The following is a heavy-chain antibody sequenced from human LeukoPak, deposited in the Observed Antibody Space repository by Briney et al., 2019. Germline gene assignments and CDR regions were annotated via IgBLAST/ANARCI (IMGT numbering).Heavy chain of an antibody. CDR3: AREGYYDSSGYI. Sequence: SVKVSCKASGYTFSSYAISWVRQAPGQGLEWMGRIIPIFGTANYAQKFQGRVTITTDESTSTAYMELSSLRSEDTAVYYCAREGYYDSSGYIWGQGTMVTVSS. CDR1: GYTFSSYA. D-gene: IGHD3-22*01. CDR2: IIPIFGTA. J-gene: IGHJ3*02. V-gene: IGHV1-69*05.